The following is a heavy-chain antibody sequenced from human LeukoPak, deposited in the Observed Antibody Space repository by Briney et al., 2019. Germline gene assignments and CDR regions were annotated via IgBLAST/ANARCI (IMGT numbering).Heavy chain of an antibody. CDR3: ASFRVLRYFDWLPNNDY. V-gene: IGHV3-7*01. J-gene: IGHJ4*02. Sequence: PGGSLRLSCAASGFTFSSYWMSWVRQAPGKGLEWVANIKQDGSEKYYVDSVKGRFTISRDNAKNSLYLQMNSLRAEDTAVYYCASFRVLRYFDWLPNNDYWGQGTLVTVSS. CDR2: IKQDGSEK. D-gene: IGHD3-9*01. CDR1: GFTFSSYW.